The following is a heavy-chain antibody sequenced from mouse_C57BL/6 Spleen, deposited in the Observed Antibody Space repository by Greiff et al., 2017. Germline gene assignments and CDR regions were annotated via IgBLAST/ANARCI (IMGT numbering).Heavy chain of an antibody. Sequence: VQLQQSGAELARPGASVKMSCKASGYTFTSYTMHWVKQRPGQGLEWIGYINPSSGYTKYNQKFKDKATLTADKSSSTAYMQLSSLTSEDSAVXYCARSRDYGNYYFDYWGQGTTLTVSS. J-gene: IGHJ2*01. CDR1: GYTFTSYT. CDR3: ARSRDYGNYYFDY. V-gene: IGHV1-4*01. D-gene: IGHD2-1*01. CDR2: INPSSGYT.